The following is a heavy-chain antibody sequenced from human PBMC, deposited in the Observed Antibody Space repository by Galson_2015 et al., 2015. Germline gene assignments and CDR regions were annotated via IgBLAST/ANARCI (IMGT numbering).Heavy chain of an antibody. V-gene: IGHV1-46*01. Sequence: SVKVSCKASGYTFTSYYMHWVRQAPGQGLEWMGIINPSGGSTSYAQKFQGRVTMTRDTSTSTVYMELSSLRSEDTAVYYCARRGKATYYYDSSGYYYYDYWGQGTLVTVSS. CDR3: ARRGKATYYYDSSGYYYYDY. CDR2: INPSGGST. J-gene: IGHJ4*02. D-gene: IGHD3-22*01. CDR1: GYTFTSYY.